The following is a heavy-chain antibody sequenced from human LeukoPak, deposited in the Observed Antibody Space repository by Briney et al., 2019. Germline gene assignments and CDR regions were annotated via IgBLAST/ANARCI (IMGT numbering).Heavy chain of an antibody. V-gene: IGHV1-18*01. CDR2: ISAYNGNT. CDR3: ASPYYYDSSGYYRPFDY. D-gene: IGHD3-22*01. J-gene: IGHJ4*02. Sequence: GASVKVSCKASGYTFISYGISWVRQAPGQGLERMGWISAYNGNTLYAQKFQGRVTMTIDTSTSTAYMELSSLRSEDTAVYYCASPYYYDSSGYYRPFDYWGQGTLVTVSS. CDR1: GYTFISYG.